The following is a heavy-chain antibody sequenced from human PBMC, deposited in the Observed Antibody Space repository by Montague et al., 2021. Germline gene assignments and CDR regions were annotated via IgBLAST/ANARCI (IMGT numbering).Heavy chain of an antibody. CDR3: ARFHYYDMNFDL. V-gene: IGHV4-59*01. CDR2: IHFSGAT. CDR1: GASINSYY. D-gene: IGHD3-22*01. Sequence: SETLSLTCVVSGASINSYYCSWIRKPPGKGKECTGYIHFSGATNNNYNLKSKVPLSVDTSKSQIYLTVSHVTAADTAVYYCARFHYYDMNFDLWGRGTLVTVSS. J-gene: IGHJ2*01.